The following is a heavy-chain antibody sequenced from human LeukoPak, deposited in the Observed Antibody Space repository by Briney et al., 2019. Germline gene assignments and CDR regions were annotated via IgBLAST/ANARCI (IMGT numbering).Heavy chain of an antibody. CDR2: IDPNSGDT. J-gene: IGHJ5*02. CDR1: GYTFTAYY. CDR3: GRGIQSFDP. V-gene: IGHV1-2*06. Sequence: ASVKLSCNASGYTFTAYYIHWERQAPGQGLEWMGRIDPNSGDTKYAQKFQDRVTMTRDTSMNTAYMEISSLRYDDTAVYYCGRGIQSFDPWGQGTLVTVSS.